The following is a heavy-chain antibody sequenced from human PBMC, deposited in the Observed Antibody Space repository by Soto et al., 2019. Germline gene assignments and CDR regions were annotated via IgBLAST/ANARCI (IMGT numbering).Heavy chain of an antibody. CDR1: GFTFSSSW. CDR3: ARGDYYDRRFDS. Sequence: GGSLRLSCAASGFTFSSSWMNWVRQAPGKGLEWVADIKEDGSEKSYVDSLKGRFTISRDNAKNSLYLQMNSLRAEDTAVYYCARGDYYDRRFDSWGQGTLVTVSS. D-gene: IGHD3-22*01. V-gene: IGHV3-7*03. CDR2: IKEDGSEK. J-gene: IGHJ4*02.